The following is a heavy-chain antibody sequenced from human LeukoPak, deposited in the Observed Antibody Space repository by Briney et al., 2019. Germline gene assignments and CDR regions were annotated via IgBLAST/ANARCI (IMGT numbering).Heavy chain of an antibody. CDR1: GVTFSSYA. J-gene: IGHJ6*03. Sequence: GGSLRLSCAASGVTFSSYAMHWVRQAPGKGLEWVAVISYDGSNKYYADSVKGRFTISRDNSKNTLYLQMNSLRAEDTAVYYCARDPGRRDYYYYYYMDVWGKGTTVTVSS. CDR3: ARDPGRRDYYYYYYMDV. CDR2: ISYDGSNK. V-gene: IGHV3-30*04.